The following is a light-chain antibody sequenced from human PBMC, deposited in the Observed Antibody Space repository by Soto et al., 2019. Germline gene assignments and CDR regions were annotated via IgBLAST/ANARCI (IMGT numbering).Light chain of an antibody. CDR3: QQCYSTPYT. Sequence: DIQMTQSPSSLSASAGDRVTITCRASQSISSDLNWYQQKPGKAPKLLIYAASSLQSGVPSRFSGSGSGTDFTLTISSLQPEDFATYYCQQCYSTPYTFGQGTKLEIK. V-gene: IGKV1-39*01. J-gene: IGKJ2*01. CDR2: AAS. CDR1: QSISSD.